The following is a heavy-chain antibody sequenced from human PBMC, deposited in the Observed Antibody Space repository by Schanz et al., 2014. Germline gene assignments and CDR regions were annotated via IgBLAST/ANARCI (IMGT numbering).Heavy chain of an antibody. CDR2: ISGTGGDDT. D-gene: IGHD1-26*01. J-gene: IGHJ3*01. Sequence: EVQLVESGGGLVQPGGSLRLSCAASGFSFGTYAMSWVRQAPGKGLLWVSSISGTGGDDTYYADSVKGRFTISRDNSKNTMYLQINNLRADDTAVYYRARELSGVVAFDLWGQGTMVTVSS. CDR1: GFSFGTYA. V-gene: IGHV3-23*04. CDR3: ARELSGVVAFDL.